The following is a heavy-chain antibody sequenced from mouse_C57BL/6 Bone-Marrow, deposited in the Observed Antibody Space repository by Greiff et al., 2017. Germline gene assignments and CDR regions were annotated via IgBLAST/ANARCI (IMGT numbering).Heavy chain of an antibody. Sequence: QVQLKASGPGLVAPSQSLSITCTVSGFSLTRYGVTWVRPPPGKGLEWLVVIWSDGSTPYNSALKSRLSISKYNSKSQVFLKMNSLQNDDTAMYYCARNYYGSMDYWGQGTTLTGSA. D-gene: IGHD1-1*01. V-gene: IGHV2-6*02. J-gene: IGHJ2*01. CDR1: GFSLTRYG. CDR2: IWSDGST. CDR3: ARNYYGSMDY.